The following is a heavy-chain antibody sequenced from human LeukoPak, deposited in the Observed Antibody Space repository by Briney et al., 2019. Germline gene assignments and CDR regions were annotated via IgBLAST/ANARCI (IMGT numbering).Heavy chain of an antibody. CDR3: GRWSHDSSGYYWISS. J-gene: IGHJ5*02. CDR1: GFNFRLHA. V-gene: IGHV3-21*05. D-gene: IGHD3-22*01. CDR2: IDSDSSDI. Sequence: GGSLRLSCAGTGFNFRLHAMNWVRQAPGKGLEWVSYIDSDSSDILYADSVRGRFTISRDIAKNSLYLQMNSLRAEDTAVYFCGRWSHDSSGYYWISSWGQGTLVTVSS.